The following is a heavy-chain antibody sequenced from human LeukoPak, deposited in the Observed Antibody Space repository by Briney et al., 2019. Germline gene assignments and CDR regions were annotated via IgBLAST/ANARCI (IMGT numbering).Heavy chain of an antibody. CDR3: ARGYCSGGSCYPFDY. CDR1: GGSISSGDYS. Sequence: SETLSLTCAVSGGSISSGDYSWSWIRQTPGRGLEWIGYIYHSGNTYYNPSLKSRVTISVDRPKNQFSLKLSSVTAADTAVYYCARGYCSGGSCYPFDYWGQGTLVTVSS. CDR2: IYHSGNT. D-gene: IGHD2-15*01. V-gene: IGHV4-30-2*01. J-gene: IGHJ4*02.